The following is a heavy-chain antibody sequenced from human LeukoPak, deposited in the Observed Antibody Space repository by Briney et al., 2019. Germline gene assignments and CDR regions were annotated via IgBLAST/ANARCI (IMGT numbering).Heavy chain of an antibody. Sequence: SETLSLTCTVSGGSISSYYWSWIRQPAGKGLEWIGRIYTSGRTNYNPSLKSPVTMSVDTSKNQFSLKLSSVTAADTALYYCARVDCDSSGYPFDYWGQGTLVTVSS. V-gene: IGHV4-4*07. CDR2: IYTSGRT. J-gene: IGHJ4*02. D-gene: IGHD3-22*01. CDR3: ARVDCDSSGYPFDY. CDR1: GGSISSYY.